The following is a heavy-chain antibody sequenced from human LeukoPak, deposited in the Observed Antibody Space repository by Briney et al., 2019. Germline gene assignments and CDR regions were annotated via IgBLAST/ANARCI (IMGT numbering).Heavy chain of an antibody. V-gene: IGHV3-30-3*01. CDR2: ISYDGSNK. Sequence: GGSLRLSCAASGFTFSSYAIHWVRQAPGKGLEWVAVISYDGSNKYYADSVKGRFTISRDNSKNTLYLQMNSLRAEDTAVFYCARGRTGAYDAFDIWGQGTMVTVSS. CDR1: GFTFSSYA. CDR3: ARGRTGAYDAFDI. J-gene: IGHJ3*02. D-gene: IGHD1-1*01.